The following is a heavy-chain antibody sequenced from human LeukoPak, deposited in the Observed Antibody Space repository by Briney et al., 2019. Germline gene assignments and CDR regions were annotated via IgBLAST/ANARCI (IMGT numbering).Heavy chain of an antibody. Sequence: TGGSLRLSCAASGFTFSSYWMSWVRQAPGKGLEWVANIKQDGSEKYYVDSVKGRFTISRDNAKNSLYLQMNSLRAEDTAVYYCARHRPHSYGPEDYWGQGTLVTVSS. V-gene: IGHV3-7*01. J-gene: IGHJ4*02. CDR1: GFTFSSYW. CDR3: ARHRPHSYGPEDY. D-gene: IGHD5-18*01. CDR2: IKQDGSEK.